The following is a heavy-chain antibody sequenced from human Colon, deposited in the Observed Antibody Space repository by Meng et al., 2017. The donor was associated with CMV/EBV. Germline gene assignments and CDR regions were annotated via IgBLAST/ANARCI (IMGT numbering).Heavy chain of an antibody. CDR3: ARVLDFWSGYYGANWFDS. D-gene: IGHD3-3*01. Sequence: LSLTCSVSGGSVSTYYWGWIRQPPGKGLEWIGYIYNSGSTNYNPSLKSRVTISVDTSTNQFSLKLRSVTAADTAVYYCARVLDFWSGYYGANWFDSWGQGTLVTVSS. CDR2: IYNSGST. CDR1: GGSVSTYY. J-gene: IGHJ5*01. V-gene: IGHV4-59*02.